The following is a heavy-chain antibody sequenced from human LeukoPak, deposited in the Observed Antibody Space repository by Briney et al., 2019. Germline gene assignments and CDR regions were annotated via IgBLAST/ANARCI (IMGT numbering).Heavy chain of an antibody. Sequence: ASVKDSCKASGYTYSNYVISWVRQAPGLGLEWMGWTSYNGNTNYAQKFQDRVTMTTDTSTTTAYMELRSLESDDTAVYYCARHSGSGWQALGYWGQGTLVTVSS. J-gene: IGHJ4*02. D-gene: IGHD6-19*01. CDR1: GYTYSNYV. CDR2: TSYNGNT. V-gene: IGHV1-18*04. CDR3: ARHSGSGWQALGY.